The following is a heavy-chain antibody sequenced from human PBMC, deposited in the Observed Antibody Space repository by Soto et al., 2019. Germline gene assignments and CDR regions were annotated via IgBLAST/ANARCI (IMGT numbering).Heavy chain of an antibody. J-gene: IGHJ4*02. D-gene: IGHD3-22*01. CDR1: GGTFSRNA. CDR2: IIPLFGKA. CDR3: AIDGPLYDSSGYYYLY. Sequence: QVQLVQSGAEVKKPGSSVKVSCKASGGTFSRNAISWVRQAPGQGLEWMGGIIPLFGKANYAQKFQGRVTITADESTSTAYMELRSLRSEDTAVYYCAIDGPLYDSSGYYYLYWGEGTLVTVSA. V-gene: IGHV1-69*01.